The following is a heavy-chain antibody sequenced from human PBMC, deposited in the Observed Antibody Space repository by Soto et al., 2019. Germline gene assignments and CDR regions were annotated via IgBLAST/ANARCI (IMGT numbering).Heavy chain of an antibody. D-gene: IGHD2-15*01. Sequence: QVQLQESGPGLVKPSETLSLTCTVSGGSVSSGSYYWGWIRQPPGKGLEWIGYIYHSGSTNYNPSLKSRVTISVDTSKNQFSLSLTSVTPADTAVYYCAILSAAWFDPWGQGTLVTVAS. CDR2: IYHSGST. V-gene: IGHV4-61*01. CDR3: AILSAAWFDP. J-gene: IGHJ5*02. CDR1: GGSVSSGSYY.